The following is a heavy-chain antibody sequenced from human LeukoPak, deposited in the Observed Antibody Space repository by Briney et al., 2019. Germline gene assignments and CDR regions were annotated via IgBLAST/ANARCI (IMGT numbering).Heavy chain of an antibody. CDR1: GGSISSSSYY. J-gene: IGHJ4*02. Sequence: SETLSLTCTISGGSISSSSYYWGWIRQPPGKGLEWIGSIYYSGSTYYNPSLKSRVTISVDTSKNQFSLKLSSVTAADTAVYYCARLRVRWNYGPPVGYFDYWGQGTLVTVSS. D-gene: IGHD1-7*01. CDR3: ARLRVRWNYGPPVGYFDY. CDR2: IYYSGST. V-gene: IGHV4-39*01.